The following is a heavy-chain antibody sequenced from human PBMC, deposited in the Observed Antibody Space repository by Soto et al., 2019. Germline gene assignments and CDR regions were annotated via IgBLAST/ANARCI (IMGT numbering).Heavy chain of an antibody. CDR3: AKDGDFWSGYFDY. CDR1: GFTFDDYN. V-gene: IGHV3-43*01. Sequence: EVQLVESGGVVVQPGGSLRLSCAASGFTFDDYNMHWVRQAPGKGLEWVSLISWDGGSTYYADSVKGRFTISRDNSKNSLYLKMNSLRTEDTALYYCAKDGDFWSGYFDYRGQGTLVTVSS. J-gene: IGHJ4*02. D-gene: IGHD3-3*01. CDR2: ISWDGGST.